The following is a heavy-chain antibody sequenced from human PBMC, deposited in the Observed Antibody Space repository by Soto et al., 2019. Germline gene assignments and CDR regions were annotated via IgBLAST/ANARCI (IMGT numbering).Heavy chain of an antibody. J-gene: IGHJ6*02. D-gene: IGHD3-10*01. CDR1: GGSITGSGYY. CDR2: IYYSGST. Sequence: SETLSLTCTVSGGSITGSGYYWSWIRQHPGKGLEWVGYIYYSGSTYYNPSLKSRLTISVATSKNQFSLKLTSVTAADTAVYYCARDTSLVRGVFGMDVWGQGTTVTVSS. V-gene: IGHV4-31*03. CDR3: ARDTSLVRGVFGMDV.